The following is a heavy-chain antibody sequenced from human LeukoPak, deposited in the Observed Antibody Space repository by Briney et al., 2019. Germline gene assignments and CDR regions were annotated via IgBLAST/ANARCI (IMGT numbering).Heavy chain of an antibody. CDR3: ARGKAGYSYGSYFDY. V-gene: IGHV4-39*01. Sequence: PSESLSLTCTVSGGSISSSSYYWGWIRQPPGKGLEWIVSIYYSGSTYYNPSLKSRVTISVDTSKNQFSLKLSSVTAADTAVYYCARGKAGYSYGSYFDYWGQGTLVTVSS. CDR2: IYYSGST. CDR1: GGSISSSSYY. J-gene: IGHJ4*02. D-gene: IGHD5-18*01.